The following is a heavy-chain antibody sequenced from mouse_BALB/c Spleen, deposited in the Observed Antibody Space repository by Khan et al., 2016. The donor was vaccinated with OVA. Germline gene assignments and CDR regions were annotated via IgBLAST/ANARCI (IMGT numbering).Heavy chain of an antibody. V-gene: IGHV1-7*01. J-gene: IGHJ2*01. CDR1: GYTFINYW. CDR3: GRRGLRWDLDY. Sequence: QVQLKQSGAELAKPGASVKMSCKASGYTFINYWILWVKQRPGQGLEWIGYINPSTGYTEYNQNFKDKATSPADKHSSTAYMQLTSLTSEASAVYYCGRRGLRWDLDYWGQGTTLTISS. CDR2: INPSTGYT. D-gene: IGHD1-1*01.